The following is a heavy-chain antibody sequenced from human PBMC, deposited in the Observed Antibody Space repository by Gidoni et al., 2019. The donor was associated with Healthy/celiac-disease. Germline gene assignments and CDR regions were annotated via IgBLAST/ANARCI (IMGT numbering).Heavy chain of an antibody. CDR3: ARGSITIFGVVTGPFDY. CDR2: IYSSGST. J-gene: IGHJ4*02. V-gene: IGHV4-39*01. Sequence: QLQLQESGPGLVKPSETLSLTCTVSGGPISSSSYYGGWIRQPPGKGLEWIGSIYSSGSTYYNPSLKSRVTISVDTSKNQFSLKLSSVTAADTAVYYCARGSITIFGVVTGPFDYWGQGTLVTVSS. CDR1: GGPISSSSYY. D-gene: IGHD3-3*01.